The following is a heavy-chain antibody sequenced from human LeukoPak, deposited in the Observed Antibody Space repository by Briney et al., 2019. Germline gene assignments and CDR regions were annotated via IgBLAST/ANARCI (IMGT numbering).Heavy chain of an antibody. CDR1: GGTFSSYA. CDR3: ARELERTYYYYYGMDV. Sequence: ASVKVSCKASGGTFSSYAISWVRQAPGQGLEWMGRIIPILGIANYAQKFQGRVTITADKSTSTAYMELSSLRSEDTAVYYCARELERTYYYYYGMDVWGQGTTVTVSS. J-gene: IGHJ6*02. V-gene: IGHV1-69*04. D-gene: IGHD1-1*01. CDR2: IIPILGIA.